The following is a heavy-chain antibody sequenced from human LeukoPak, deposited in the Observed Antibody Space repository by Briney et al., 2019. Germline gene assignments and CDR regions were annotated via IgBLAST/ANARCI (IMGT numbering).Heavy chain of an antibody. CDR2: ISNSDHTI. D-gene: IGHD3-3*01. CDR3: ARGVVMPY. V-gene: IGHV3-48*03. Sequence: PGGSLRLSCVASGFTFRNYEMNWVCQAPGKGLEWVSYISNSDHTIYYADSVKGRFTISRDNAKNSLFLQMNSLRAEDTAVYYCARGVVMPYWGQGTLVIVSS. CDR1: GFTFRNYE. J-gene: IGHJ4*02.